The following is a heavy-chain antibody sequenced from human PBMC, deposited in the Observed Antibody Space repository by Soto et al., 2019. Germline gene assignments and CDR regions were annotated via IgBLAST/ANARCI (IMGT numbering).Heavy chain of an antibody. CDR1: GDSISTYY. D-gene: IGHD7-27*01. Sequence: QVQLQESGPGLVKPSETLSLTCTVSGDSISTYYWTWIRQSPGKGLEWIAFIYYGGSTNYNPSLKSRVTISVDTSKNQSSLKLNSVTAADTAVYYCARPGRDWGSLDYWGPGTLVTVSS. V-gene: IGHV4-59*08. J-gene: IGHJ4*02. CDR3: ARPGRDWGSLDY. CDR2: IYYGGST.